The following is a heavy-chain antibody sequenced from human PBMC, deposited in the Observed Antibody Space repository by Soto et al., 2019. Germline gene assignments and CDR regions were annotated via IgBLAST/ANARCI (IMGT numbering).Heavy chain of an antibody. CDR1: GFTFSDYN. CDR2: ILSDYNT. Sequence: EVQLLESGGGLVQPGGSLTLSCAASGFTFSDYNMSWVRQAPGQVLECISVILSDYNTYYAGSVRGRFTISRDNSKNTLYLEMNSLRAEDTAVYYCARRTSGYFGYWGQGALVTVSS. V-gene: IGHV3-23*03. J-gene: IGHJ4*02. D-gene: IGHD6-19*01. CDR3: ARRTSGYFGY.